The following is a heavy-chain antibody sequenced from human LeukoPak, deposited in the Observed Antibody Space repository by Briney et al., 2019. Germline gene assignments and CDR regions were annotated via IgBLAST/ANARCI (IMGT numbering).Heavy chain of an antibody. CDR2: IIPIFGTA. D-gene: IGHD3-9*01. CDR1: GGTFSSYA. V-gene: IGHV1-69*13. J-gene: IGHJ6*03. CDR3: ARVINYDILTGSEYYYYMDV. Sequence: SVKVSCKASGGTFSSYAISWVRQAPGQGLEWMGGIIPIFGTANYAQKFQGRVTITADESTSTAYMELSSLRSEDTAVYYCARVINYDILTGSEYYYYMDVWGKGTTVTISS.